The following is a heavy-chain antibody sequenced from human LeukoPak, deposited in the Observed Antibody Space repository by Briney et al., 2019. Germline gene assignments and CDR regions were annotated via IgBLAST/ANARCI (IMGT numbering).Heavy chain of an antibody. CDR2: INPNSGGT. D-gene: IGHD7-27*01. Sequence: SVKASCKASGYTFTVYYMHWVRQAPAQGLEWMGWINPNSGGTNYAQKFQGRVTMTRDTSISTAYMELSGLRSDDTAVYYCARDLGTPYYFDYWGQGTLVTVSS. V-gene: IGHV1-2*02. CDR3: ARDLGTPYYFDY. J-gene: IGHJ4*02. CDR1: GYTFTVYY.